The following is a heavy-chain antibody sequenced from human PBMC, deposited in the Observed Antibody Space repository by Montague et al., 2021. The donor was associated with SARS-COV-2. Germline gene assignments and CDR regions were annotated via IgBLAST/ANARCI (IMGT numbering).Heavy chain of an antibody. D-gene: IGHD6-13*01. CDR3: ARAGQQLARYYYYGMDV. Sequence: SETLSLTCTVSGGSISSYYWSWIRQPPGKGLEWIGYIYYSGSTNYNPSLKSRVTISVGTSKNQFSLKLSSVTAADTAVYCCARAGQQLARYYYYGMDVWGQGTTVTVSS. CDR1: GGSISSYY. J-gene: IGHJ6*02. CDR2: IYYSGST. V-gene: IGHV4-59*01.